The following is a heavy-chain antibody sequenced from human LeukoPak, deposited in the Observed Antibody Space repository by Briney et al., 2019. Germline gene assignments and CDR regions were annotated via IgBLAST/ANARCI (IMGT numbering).Heavy chain of an antibody. Sequence: PGASLRLSCAASGFTFSSYAMSWVRQAPGKGLEWVSGISGSGGSTYYADSVKGRFTISRDNSKNTLYLQMNSLRAEDTAVYYCARDRVVVVPAAIWFDPWGQGTLVTVPS. D-gene: IGHD2-2*01. CDR1: GFTFSSYA. J-gene: IGHJ5*02. V-gene: IGHV3-23*01. CDR2: ISGSGGST. CDR3: ARDRVVVVPAAIWFDP.